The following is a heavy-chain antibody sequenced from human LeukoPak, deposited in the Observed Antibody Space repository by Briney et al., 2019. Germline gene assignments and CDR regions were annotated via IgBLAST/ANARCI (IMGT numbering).Heavy chain of an antibody. Sequence: SETLSLTCTVSGGSISSYYWSWIRQPPGKGLEWIGYIYYSGSTNYNPSLKSRVTISVDTSKNQFSLKLSSVTAADTAVYYCASSSDWYSWYFDYWGQGTLVTVSS. V-gene: IGHV4-59*08. D-gene: IGHD6-19*01. J-gene: IGHJ4*02. CDR3: ASSSDWYSWYFDY. CDR1: GGSISSYY. CDR2: IYYSGST.